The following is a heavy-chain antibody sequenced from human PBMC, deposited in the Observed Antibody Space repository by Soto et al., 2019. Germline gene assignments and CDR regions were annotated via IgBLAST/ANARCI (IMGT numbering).Heavy chain of an antibody. V-gene: IGHV4-59*08. CDR1: GGSISSYY. Sequence: SETLSLTCTVSGGSISSYYWSWIRQPPGKGLEWIGYIYYSGSTNYNPSLKSRVTISVDTSKNQFSLKLSSVTAADTAVYYCARHDGNSYGFAYGGQGTLVTVSS. CDR2: IYYSGST. D-gene: IGHD5-18*01. J-gene: IGHJ4*02. CDR3: ARHDGNSYGFAY.